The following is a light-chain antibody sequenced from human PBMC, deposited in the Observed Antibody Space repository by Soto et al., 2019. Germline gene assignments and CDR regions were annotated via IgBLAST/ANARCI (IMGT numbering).Light chain of an antibody. V-gene: IGKV3-11*01. CDR3: QQRSNWPYT. CDR2: DAS. Sequence: EIVLTQSPATLSLSPGERATLSCRASQSVSSDLAWYQQKPGQAPRLLIYDASNRAPGIPARFSASGSGTDFTLTIGSIEPEDFAVYYCQQRSNWPYTFGQGTKREIK. CDR1: QSVSSD. J-gene: IGKJ2*01.